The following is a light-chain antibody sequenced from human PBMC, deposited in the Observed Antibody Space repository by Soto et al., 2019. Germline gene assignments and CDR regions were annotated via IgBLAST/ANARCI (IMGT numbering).Light chain of an antibody. V-gene: IGLV1-40*01. CDR3: QSYDSSPGVV. CDR2: GNS. Sequence: QSVLTQPPSVSGAPGQRVTISCTGSSSNIGAGYDVHWYQQLPGTAPKLLIYGNSNRPSGVPDRFSGSKSGTSASLAITVLQAEDEADYYCQSYDSSPGVVFGGGTKVTVL. CDR1: SSNIGAGYD. J-gene: IGLJ2*01.